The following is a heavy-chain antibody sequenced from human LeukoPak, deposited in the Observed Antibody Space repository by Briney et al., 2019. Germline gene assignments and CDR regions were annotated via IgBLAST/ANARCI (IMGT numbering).Heavy chain of an antibody. CDR2: IKSKTDGGTT. Sequence: GGSLRLSCAASGFTFSNAWMSWVRQAPGKGLEWVGRIKSKTDGGTTDYAAPVKGRFTISRDDSKNTLYLQMNSLKTEDTAVYYCTLTSPYYYYGMDVWGQGTTVTVSS. CDR1: GFTFSNAW. CDR3: TLTSPYYYYGMDV. V-gene: IGHV3-15*01. D-gene: IGHD4-11*01. J-gene: IGHJ6*02.